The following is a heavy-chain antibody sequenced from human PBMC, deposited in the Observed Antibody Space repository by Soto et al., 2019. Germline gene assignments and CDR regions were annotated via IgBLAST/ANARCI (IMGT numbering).Heavy chain of an antibody. CDR1: VYTFTSYG. CDR2: ISAYNGNT. J-gene: IGHJ4*02. Sequence: ASVKVSCKASVYTFTSYGISWVRQAPGQGLEWMGWISAYNGNTNYAQKLQGRVTMTTDTSTSTAYMELRSLRSDDTAVYYCARSENYDSSGYYGYYFDYWGQGTLVTVSS. D-gene: IGHD3-22*01. CDR3: ARSENYDSSGYYGYYFDY. V-gene: IGHV1-18*01.